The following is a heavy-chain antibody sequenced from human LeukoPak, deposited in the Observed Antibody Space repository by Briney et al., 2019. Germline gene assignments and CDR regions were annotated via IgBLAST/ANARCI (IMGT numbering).Heavy chain of an antibody. CDR2: IYRGGST. Sequence: XGSLRLSCAASGFTVNSHYIRWVRQAPGKGLEGGSVIYRGGSTYYADSVKGRFTISRDNSKNTLYLQMNSLRAEDTAVYYCARYLGGSYGMDVWGQGTTVXVS. CDR3: ARYLGGSYGMDV. J-gene: IGHJ6*02. V-gene: IGHV3-66*01. CDR1: GFTVNSHY. D-gene: IGHD2-15*01.